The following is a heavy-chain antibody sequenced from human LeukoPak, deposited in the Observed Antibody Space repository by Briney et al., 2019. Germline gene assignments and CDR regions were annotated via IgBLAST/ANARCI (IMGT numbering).Heavy chain of an antibody. CDR3: ARFPNYDDYVRDY. J-gene: IGHJ4*02. CDR2: IYDNGRT. CDR1: GGSINNYY. V-gene: IGHV4-59*01. D-gene: IGHD4-17*01. Sequence: PSETLSLTCTVSGGSINNYYWGCIRQPPGKGLEWIAFIYDNGRTSYNPSLQSRVTISGDTSKKQFSLKLDSLTAADTAVYFCARFPNYDDYVRDYWGQGILVTVSS.